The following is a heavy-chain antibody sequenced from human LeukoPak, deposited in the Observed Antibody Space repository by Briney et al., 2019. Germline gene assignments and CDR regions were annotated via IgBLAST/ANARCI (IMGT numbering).Heavy chain of an antibody. Sequence: GGSLRLSCAASKFTFSSYNMNWVRQAPGKGLEWVSYISTSSSVIYYAGSVKGRFTISRDNAKNSLYLQMNSLRAEDTAVYYCARDLGWYFNYWGQGTLVTVSS. V-gene: IGHV3-48*01. J-gene: IGHJ4*02. CDR2: ISTSSSVI. CDR1: KFTFSSYN. CDR3: ARDLGWYFNY. D-gene: IGHD3-10*01.